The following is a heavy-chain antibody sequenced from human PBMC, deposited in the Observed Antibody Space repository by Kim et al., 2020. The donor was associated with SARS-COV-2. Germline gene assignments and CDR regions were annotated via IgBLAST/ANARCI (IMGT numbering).Heavy chain of an antibody. V-gene: IGHV4-59*01. CDR1: GGSISRYY. CDR3: ARARLVAKGGFDY. Sequence: SETLSLTCTVSGGSISRYYWSWIRQPPGKGLEWIGYIYYTGSTNYNPSLKSRVTISVDASKNQFSLKLSSVTAADRAVYYCARARLVAKGGFDYWGQGTLVTVSS. D-gene: IGHD3-16*01. CDR2: IYYTGST. J-gene: IGHJ4*02.